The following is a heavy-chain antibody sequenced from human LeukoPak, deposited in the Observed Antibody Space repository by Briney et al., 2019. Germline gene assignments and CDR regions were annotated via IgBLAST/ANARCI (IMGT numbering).Heavy chain of an antibody. J-gene: IGHJ4*02. D-gene: IGHD3-16*01. CDR2: INPNSGDK. V-gene: IGHV1-2*02. CDR3: ATQWGTYLWGTYFDY. CDR1: GYTFTGYH. Sequence: ASVKVSCQASGYTFTGYHMHWVGQPAGQERAWMGWINPNSGDKKYAQKFQGRVTMTRDTSISTAYMELSRLRADDTAVYYCATQWGTYLWGTYFDYWGQGTLVTVSS.